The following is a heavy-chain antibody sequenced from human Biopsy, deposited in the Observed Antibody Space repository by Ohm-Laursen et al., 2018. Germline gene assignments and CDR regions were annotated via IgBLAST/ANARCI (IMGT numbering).Heavy chain of an antibody. V-gene: IGHV1-69*04. CDR3: ASGDIGGIGLDV. CDR1: GDTFTTSA. J-gene: IGHJ6*02. D-gene: IGHD3-10*01. CDR2: IIPILGTV. Sequence: PSVKAFCKASGDTFTTSAISWVRQVPGQGLDWMGRIIPILGTVDYGQNFQGRVTIRADTSTTFLELTSLRYDDTAVYYCASGDIGGIGLDVWGLGTTVTVSS.